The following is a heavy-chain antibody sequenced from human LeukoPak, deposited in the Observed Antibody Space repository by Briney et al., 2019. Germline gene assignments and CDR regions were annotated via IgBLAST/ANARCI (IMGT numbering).Heavy chain of an antibody. V-gene: IGHV3-30*04. CDR2: ISYDGSNK. CDR1: GFTFSSYA. Sequence: PGGSLRLSCAASGFTFSSYAMHWLRQAPGKALEWVAVISYDGSNKYYADSVKGRFTISRDNSKNTLYLQMNSLRAEDTAVYYCARVRLAMVRGVIPQPLDYWGQGTLVTVSS. CDR3: ARVRLAMVRGVIPQPLDY. J-gene: IGHJ4*02. D-gene: IGHD3-10*01.